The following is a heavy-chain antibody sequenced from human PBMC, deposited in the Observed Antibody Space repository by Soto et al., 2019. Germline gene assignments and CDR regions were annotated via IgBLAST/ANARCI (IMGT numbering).Heavy chain of an antibody. Sequence: QVHLQQWGAGLLKPSETLSLTCAVSGGSFSGYSWSWIRQPPGQGLEWIGQINLSGDTNYSPSLTRRLSLSGDPSKHHFSLSLTSVTAADSAVYSCTRDVTYCGDDCFYFLGPGTLVTVSS. CDR3: TRDVTYCGDDCFYF. V-gene: IGHV4-34*01. J-gene: IGHJ4*02. CDR1: GGSFSGYS. D-gene: IGHD2-21*01. CDR2: INLSGDT.